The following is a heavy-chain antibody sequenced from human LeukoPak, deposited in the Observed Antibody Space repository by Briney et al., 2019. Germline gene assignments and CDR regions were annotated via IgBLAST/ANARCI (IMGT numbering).Heavy chain of an antibody. CDR2: IVVGSGNT. V-gene: IGHV1-58*01. D-gene: IGHD3-10*01. CDR3: AAATYGSGSYFDH. Sequence: TSVKVSCKASGFTFTSSAVQWVRQARGQRLEWIGWIVVGSGNTNYAQKFQERVTITRDMSTSTAYMELSSLRSEDTAVYYCAAATYGSGSYFDHWGQGTLVTVSS. J-gene: IGHJ4*02. CDR1: GFTFTSSA.